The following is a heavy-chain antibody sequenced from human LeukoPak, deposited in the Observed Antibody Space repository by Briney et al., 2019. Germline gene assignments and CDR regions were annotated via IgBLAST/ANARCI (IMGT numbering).Heavy chain of an antibody. CDR1: GGTFSSYA. V-gene: IGHV1-69*13. D-gene: IGHD3-10*01. J-gene: IGHJ4*02. Sequence: SVKVSCKASGGTFSSYAISWVRQAPGQGLEWMGGIIPIFGTANYAQKFQGRVTITADESTSTAYMELSNLRSEDTAVYYCASAGVWFGELSSFDYWGQGTLVTVSS. CDR3: ASAGVWFGELSSFDY. CDR2: IIPIFGTA.